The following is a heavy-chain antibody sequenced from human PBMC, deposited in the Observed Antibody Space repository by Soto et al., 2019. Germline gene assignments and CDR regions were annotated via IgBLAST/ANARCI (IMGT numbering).Heavy chain of an antibody. J-gene: IGHJ5*02. Sequence: PSETLSLTCAVSGGSISSGGYSWSWIRQPPGKGLEWIGYIYHSGSTYYNLSLKSRVTISVDRSKNQFSLKLSSVTAADTAVYYCARGLVGATRFDPWGQGTRVTVSS. CDR1: GGSISSGGYS. CDR2: IYHSGST. CDR3: ARGLVGATRFDP. D-gene: IGHD1-26*01. V-gene: IGHV4-30-2*01.